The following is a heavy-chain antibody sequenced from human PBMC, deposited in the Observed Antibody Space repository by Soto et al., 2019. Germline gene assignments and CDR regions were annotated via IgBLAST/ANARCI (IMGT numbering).Heavy chain of an antibody. V-gene: IGHV3-64*01. CDR1: GFTFSDYA. CDR3: ARGGLATTNPTDY. CDR2: ISSDGSGT. Sequence: EVQLVESGGGLVQPGGSLRLSCAASGFTFSDYAMHWVRQAPGKGLEYVSGISSDGSGTYYGNSMKGRFTISRDNSKKTLYLRMGSLRAEEMAVYYCARGGLATTNPTDYWGQGTLVTVSS. J-gene: IGHJ4*02. D-gene: IGHD5-12*01.